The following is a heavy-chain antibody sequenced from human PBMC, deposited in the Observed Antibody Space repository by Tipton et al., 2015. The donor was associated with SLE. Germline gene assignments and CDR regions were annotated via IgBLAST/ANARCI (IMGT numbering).Heavy chain of an antibody. CDR2: ISDGGGT. D-gene: IGHD2-21*01. V-gene: IGHV4-59*08. CDR1: GGPISSNY. CDR3: ARGLLTWRGAVVGVDV. Sequence: TLSLTCSASGGPISSNYWIWIRQPPGKGLEWIGYISDGGGTNYNPSLKSRVTISVDPAKNQFSLRLTSVTAADTAVYYCARGLLTWRGAVVGVDVWGQGTTVNVSS. J-gene: IGHJ6*02.